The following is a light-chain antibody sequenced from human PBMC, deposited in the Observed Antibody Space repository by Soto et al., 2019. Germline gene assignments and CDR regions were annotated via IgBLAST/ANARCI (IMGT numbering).Light chain of an antibody. Sequence: DIQLTQSPSFLSASVEDRVTISCRASYDSSSSLAWYQQEPGKPPKLLIYDSSTLQTGVPSIFTCSGSGRNFTLKISGLQFGDFATYFCQQLSHYPYPFGQGPKLEI. V-gene: IGKV1-9*01. CDR1: YDSSSS. CDR2: DSS. CDR3: QQLSHYPYP. J-gene: IGKJ2*01.